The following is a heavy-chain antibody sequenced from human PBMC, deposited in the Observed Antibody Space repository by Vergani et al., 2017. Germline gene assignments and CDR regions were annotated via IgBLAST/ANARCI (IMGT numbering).Heavy chain of an antibody. CDR1: GFTFSSYA. CDR2: ISGSGGSP. D-gene: IGHD3-3*01. V-gene: IGHV3-23*01. Sequence: EVQLLESGGGLVQPGGSLRLSCAASGFTFSSYAMSWVRQAPGKGLEWVSAISGSGGSPYYADSVKGRFTISRDNSKNTLYLQMNSLRAEDTAVYYCAKDPEDDFWSGYYTPGWFDPWGQGTLVTVSS. CDR3: AKDPEDDFWSGYYTPGWFDP. J-gene: IGHJ5*02.